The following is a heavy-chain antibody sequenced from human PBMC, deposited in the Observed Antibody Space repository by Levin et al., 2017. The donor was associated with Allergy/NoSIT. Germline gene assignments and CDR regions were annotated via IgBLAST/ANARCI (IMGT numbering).Heavy chain of an antibody. CDR2: IYHSGST. D-gene: IGHD3-10*01. CDR3: ARVVPMVRGVNGCFDP. J-gene: IGHJ5*02. CDR1: GGSISSSNW. Sequence: SQTLSLTCAVSGGSISSSNWWSWVRQPPGKGLEWIGEIYHSGSTNYNPSLKSRVTISVDKSKNQFSLKLSSVTAADTAVYYCARVVPMVRGVNGCFDPWGQGTLVTVSS. V-gene: IGHV4-4*02.